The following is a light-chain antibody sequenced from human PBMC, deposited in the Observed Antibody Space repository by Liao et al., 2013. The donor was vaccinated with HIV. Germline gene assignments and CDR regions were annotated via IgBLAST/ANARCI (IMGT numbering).Light chain of an antibody. V-gene: IGLV3-21*01. CDR2: YDS. J-gene: IGLJ3*02. Sequence: SYELTQPPSVSVAPGGTAKITCGGNNIGSKSVHWYQQKPGQAPVLVMYYDSDRPFAIPGRFSGSNSGNTATLTISRVEAGDEADYYCQVWDSSSDHPGVFGGGTKLTVL. CDR1: NIGSKS. CDR3: QVWDSSSDHPGV.